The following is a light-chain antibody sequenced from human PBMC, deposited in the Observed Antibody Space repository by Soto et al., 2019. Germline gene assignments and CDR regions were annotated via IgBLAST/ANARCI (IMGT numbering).Light chain of an antibody. J-gene: IGKJ2*01. CDR3: QQTFHSPRT. V-gene: IGKV3-20*01. Sequence: EIVLTQSPGTLSLSPGETASLSCWASQSIISNFLAWYQQRRGQPPRPLIYDSTRRASGIPARFTGSRSGTAFTLTISRVEPEDSAVYYCQQTFHSPRTFGQGTRLEI. CDR1: QSIISNF. CDR2: DST.